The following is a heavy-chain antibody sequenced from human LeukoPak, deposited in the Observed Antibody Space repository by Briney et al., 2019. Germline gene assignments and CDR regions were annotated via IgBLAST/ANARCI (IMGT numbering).Heavy chain of an antibody. J-gene: IGHJ4*02. D-gene: IGHD4-17*01. CDR1: GYSISSGYY. CDR3: ARAGTNLGDYDF. V-gene: IGHV4-38-2*02. Sequence: SETLSLTCTVSGYSISSGYYWGWIRQSPGKGLEWIGNVWHSGSTYYNPSLKSRITISVDTSKNQFSLSLSSVAVADTAVYYCARAGTNLGDYDFWGQGTLVTVSS. CDR2: VWHSGST.